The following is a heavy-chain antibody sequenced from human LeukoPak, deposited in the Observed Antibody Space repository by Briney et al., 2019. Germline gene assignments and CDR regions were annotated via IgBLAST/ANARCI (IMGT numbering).Heavy chain of an antibody. D-gene: IGHD1-26*01. CDR3: TRDSYIVGATDY. CDR2: INQGGSDK. V-gene: IGHV3-7*01. CDR1: GFTFSGHW. Sequence: GGSLRLSCAASGFTFSGHWMSWVRQAPGQGLEWVANINQGGSDKYYVDSVKGRFTISRDNANNLLYLQMSSLRGEDTAVYYCTRDSYIVGATDYWGQGTLVTVSS. J-gene: IGHJ4*02.